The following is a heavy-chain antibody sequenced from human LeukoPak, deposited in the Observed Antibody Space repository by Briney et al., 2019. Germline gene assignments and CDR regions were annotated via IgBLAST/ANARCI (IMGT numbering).Heavy chain of an antibody. CDR1: GFTFSNYG. CDR2: ISGSGGNT. V-gene: IGHV3-23*01. J-gene: IGHJ4*02. D-gene: IGHD3-22*01. Sequence: GGSLRLSCAASGFTFSNYGMSWVRQAPGKGLEWVTTISGSGGNTYYADSVKGRFTISRDTSKNTLYLQMNSPRAEDTAVYYCAKDMYYDSSGPVFDYWGQGTLVTVSS. CDR3: AKDMYYDSSGPVFDY.